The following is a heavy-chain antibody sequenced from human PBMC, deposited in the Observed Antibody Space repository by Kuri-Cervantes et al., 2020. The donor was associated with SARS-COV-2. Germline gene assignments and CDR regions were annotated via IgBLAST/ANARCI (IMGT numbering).Heavy chain of an antibody. CDR1: GGSISSSSYY. J-gene: IGHJ4*02. D-gene: IGHD2-21*02. V-gene: IGHV4-39*07. Sequence: ESLKISCTVSGGSISSSSYYWGWIRQPPGKGLEWIGGIYYSGSTYYNPSLKSRVTISVDRSKNQFSLRLTSVTAADTAVYYCARVVVTATYYFDCWGQGTLVTVSS. CDR3: ARVVVTATYYFDC. CDR2: IYYSGST.